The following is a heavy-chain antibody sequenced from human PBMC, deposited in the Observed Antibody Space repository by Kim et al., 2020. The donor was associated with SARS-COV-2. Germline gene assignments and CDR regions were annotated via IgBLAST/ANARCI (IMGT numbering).Heavy chain of an antibody. CDR2: FDPEDGET. J-gene: IGHJ5*02. CDR3: ATERSSSFFPLGPLDP. D-gene: IGHD6-13*01. V-gene: IGHV1-24*01. CDR1: GYTLTELS. Sequence: ASVKVSCKVSGYTLTELSMHWVRQAPGKGLEWMGGFDPEDGETIYAQKFQGRVTMTEDTSTDTAYMELSSLRSEDTAVYYCATERSSSFFPLGPLDPWGQGTLVTVSS.